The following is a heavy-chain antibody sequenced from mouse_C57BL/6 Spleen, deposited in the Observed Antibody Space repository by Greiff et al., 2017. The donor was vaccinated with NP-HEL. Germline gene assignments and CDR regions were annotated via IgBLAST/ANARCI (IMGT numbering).Heavy chain of an antibody. V-gene: IGHV1-18*01. CDR2: INPNNGGT. J-gene: IGHJ1*03. CDR3: ARYSIYYGSSYRYFDV. Sequence: VQLKQSGPELVKPGASVKIPCKASGYTFTDYNMDWVKQSHGKSLEWIGDINPNNGGTIYNQKFKGKATLTVDKSSSTAYMELRSLTSKDTAVYYCARYSIYYGSSYRYFDVWGTGTTVTVSS. CDR1: GYTFTDYN. D-gene: IGHD1-1*01.